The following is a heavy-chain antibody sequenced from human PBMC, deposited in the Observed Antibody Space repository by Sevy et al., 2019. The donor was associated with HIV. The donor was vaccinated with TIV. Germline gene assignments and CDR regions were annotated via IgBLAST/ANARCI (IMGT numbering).Heavy chain of an antibody. CDR2: IIPIFGTA. J-gene: IGHJ6*02. CDR3: ARPAALAAAATRYYYGMDV. Sequence: ASVKVSCKASGGTFSSYAISWVRQAPGQGLEWMGGIIPIFGTANYAQKFQGRVTITADESTSTAYMELSSLRSEDTAVYYCARPAALAAAATRYYYGMDVWGQGTTVTVSS. CDR1: GGTFSSYA. V-gene: IGHV1-69*13. D-gene: IGHD6-13*01.